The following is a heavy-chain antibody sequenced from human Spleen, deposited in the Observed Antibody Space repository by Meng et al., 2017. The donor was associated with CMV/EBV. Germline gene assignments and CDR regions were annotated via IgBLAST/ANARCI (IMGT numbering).Heavy chain of an antibody. V-gene: IGHV4-30-4*08. CDR1: GGSIRSRDYY. Sequence: SCTVSGGSIRSRDYYWTWIRQPPGKGLEWIGNIDYSGSTYYNPSLKSRVIISVDTSKNQFSLKLSSGTAADTAVYYCARDLYDSWSGFSPYGMDVWGQGTTVTVSS. CDR3: ARDLYDSWSGFSPYGMDV. CDR2: IDYSGST. D-gene: IGHD3-3*01. J-gene: IGHJ6*02.